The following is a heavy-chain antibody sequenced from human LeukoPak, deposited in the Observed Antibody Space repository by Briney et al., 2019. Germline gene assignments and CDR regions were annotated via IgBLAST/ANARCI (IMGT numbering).Heavy chain of an antibody. V-gene: IGHV1-18*01. Sequence: ASVSVSCKVSGYSINRFGVTWVRQAPGHGLEWIGWISSDNGIPRYADKFQGRVTLTTDTSKTTTYMELRSLRSDDSTVYFCANVAKGRYFFYYMDVWGKGTTVTVSS. CDR2: ISSDNGIP. D-gene: IGHD2-15*01. CDR1: GYSINRFG. CDR3: ANVAKGRYFFYYMDV. J-gene: IGHJ6*03.